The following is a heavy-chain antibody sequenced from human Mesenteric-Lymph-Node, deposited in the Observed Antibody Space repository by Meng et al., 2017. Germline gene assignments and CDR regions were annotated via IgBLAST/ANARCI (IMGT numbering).Heavy chain of an antibody. Sequence: QVQCQGSGPGLLRPSPTPSLTCTVSGGSMSSGNYYWSWIRQPPGKGLEWIGYIHHSGSAYYNPSLKSRVSISVDTSKNQFSLNLNSMTAADTAVYYCASFDHIPRRNYFDYWGQGTLVTVSS. V-gene: IGHV4-30-4*01. CDR1: GGSMSSGNYY. J-gene: IGHJ4*02. D-gene: IGHD2-21*01. CDR2: IHHSGSA. CDR3: ASFDHIPRRNYFDY.